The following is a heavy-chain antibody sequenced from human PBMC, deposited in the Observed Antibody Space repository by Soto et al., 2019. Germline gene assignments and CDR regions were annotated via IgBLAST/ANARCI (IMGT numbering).Heavy chain of an antibody. CDR3: ARGGLQHALDV. CDR2: VNNDGTDT. CDR1: GFTFSNYW. Sequence: EVQLVESGGGLVQPGGSLRLSCAASGFTFSNYWMYWVRQAPGKGLVWVSRVNNDGTDTTHADSVKGRFTISRDNAENTLYLQMNSLRAEDTAVYYCARGGLQHALDVWGQGSTVPVSS. J-gene: IGHJ6*02. D-gene: IGHD6-13*01. V-gene: IGHV3-74*03.